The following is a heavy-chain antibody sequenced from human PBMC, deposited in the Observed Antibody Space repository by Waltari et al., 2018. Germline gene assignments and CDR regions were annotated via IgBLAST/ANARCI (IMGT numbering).Heavy chain of an antibody. J-gene: IGHJ4*02. Sequence: EVQLVESGGGLVKPGGSLRLSCAASGFTFSSYSMNWVRQAPGKGLEWVSSISSSSSYIYYADSVKGRFTISRDNAKNSLYLQMNSLRAEDTAVYYCARLWAEMATIIAPDYWGQGTLVTVSS. CDR2: ISSSSSYI. V-gene: IGHV3-21*01. CDR3: ARLWAEMATIIAPDY. D-gene: IGHD5-12*01. CDR1: GFTFSSYS.